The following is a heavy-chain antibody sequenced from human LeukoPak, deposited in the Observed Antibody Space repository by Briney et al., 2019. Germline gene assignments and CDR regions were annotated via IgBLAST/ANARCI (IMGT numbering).Heavy chain of an antibody. CDR2: IYYSGST. CDR3: ARASGYYHNFDY. CDR1: GGSISSYY. Sequence: SETLSLTCTVSGGSISSYYWSWIRQPPGKGLEWIGYIYYSGSTNYNPSLKSRVTISVDTSKNQYSLKLSSVTAADTAVYYCARASGYYHNFDYWGQGTLVTVSS. D-gene: IGHD3-22*01. V-gene: IGHV4-59*01. J-gene: IGHJ4*02.